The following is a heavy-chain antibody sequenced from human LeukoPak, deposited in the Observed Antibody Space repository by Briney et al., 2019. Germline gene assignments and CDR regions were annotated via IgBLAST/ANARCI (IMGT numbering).Heavy chain of an antibody. CDR1: GDTLSSHA. D-gene: IGHD3-9*01. V-gene: IGHV1-69*01. CDR3: ARADGYDIWTGYRGWFDP. J-gene: IGHJ5*02. Sequence: SSVKVSCKASGDTLSSHAISWVRQAPGQGLEWMGGIFPIFGTSNYAQRFQGRVTITADESTSTAYMELSSPRSEDTAVYYCARADGYDIWTGYRGWFDPWGQGTLVTVSS. CDR2: IFPIFGTS.